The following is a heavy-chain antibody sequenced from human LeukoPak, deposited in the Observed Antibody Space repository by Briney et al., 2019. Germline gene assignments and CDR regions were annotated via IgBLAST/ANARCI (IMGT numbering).Heavy chain of an antibody. V-gene: IGHV4-34*01. J-gene: IGHJ4*02. D-gene: IGHD4-17*01. Sequence: SETLSLTCAVYGGSFSGYYWSWIRQPPGKGLEWIGEINHSGSTNYNPSLKSRVTMSVDTSKNQFSLKLSSVTAADTAVYYCARRGDYGDFDYWGQGTLVTVSS. CDR1: GGSFSGYY. CDR3: ARRGDYGDFDY. CDR2: INHSGST.